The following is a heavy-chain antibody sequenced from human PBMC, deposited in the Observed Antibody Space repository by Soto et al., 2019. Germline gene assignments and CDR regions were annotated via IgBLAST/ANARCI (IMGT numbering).Heavy chain of an antibody. CDR1: GYTFTYRY. CDR2: ITPFNGNT. Sequence: QMQLVQSGAEVKKTGSSVKVSCKASGYTFTYRYLHWVRQAPGQALEWMGWITPFNGNTNYAQKFQDRVTITRDRSMSTAYMELSSLRSEDTAMYYCARQHITMVRGVTYDAFDIWGQGTMVTVSS. D-gene: IGHD3-10*01. J-gene: IGHJ3*02. CDR3: ARQHITMVRGVTYDAFDI. V-gene: IGHV1-45*02.